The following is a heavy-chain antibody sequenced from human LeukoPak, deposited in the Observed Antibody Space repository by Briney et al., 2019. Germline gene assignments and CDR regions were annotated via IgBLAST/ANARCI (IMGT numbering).Heavy chain of an antibody. V-gene: IGHV3-15*04. CDR1: GFTFSNAW. CDR2: IESKTDGGTT. D-gene: IGHD3-10*01. J-gene: IGHJ4*02. Sequence: GGALRLSCAASGFTFSNAWMSWVRPAPGKGLEWGGRIESKTDGGTTDYAAPVKGRFTISRDDSKNTLYLQMNSLKTEDTAVYYCTTGITMVRGVIRLIDYWGQGTLVTVSS. CDR3: TTGITMVRGVIRLIDY.